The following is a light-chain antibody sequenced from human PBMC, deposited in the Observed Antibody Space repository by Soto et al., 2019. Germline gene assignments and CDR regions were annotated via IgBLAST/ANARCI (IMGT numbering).Light chain of an antibody. CDR3: QQLNVYPLT. CDR2: AAS. J-gene: IGKJ4*01. V-gene: IGKV1-9*01. CDR1: QDISSY. Sequence: DIQLTQSPSFLSASVGDRVTITCRASQDISSYLAWYQQKPGTAPNLLIYAASTLQSGVPSRFSGGGSGTEFTLTISSLQPEDFATYYCQQLNVYPLTFGGGTKVEIK.